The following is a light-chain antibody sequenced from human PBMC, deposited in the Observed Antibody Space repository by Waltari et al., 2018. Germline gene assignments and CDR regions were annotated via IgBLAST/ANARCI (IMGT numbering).Light chain of an antibody. V-gene: IGLV1-40*01. Sequence: QSVLTQPPSVSGAPGQRVTITCTGSGSHIGAGYAVHWYQQLPRAAPKLLIYGSTSRPLGVPARFFGSTSGTSASLAIIGLQAEDEADYYCQSYDTSLSVVFGGGTKLTVL. CDR2: GST. J-gene: IGLJ3*02. CDR1: GSHIGAGYA. CDR3: QSYDTSLSVV.